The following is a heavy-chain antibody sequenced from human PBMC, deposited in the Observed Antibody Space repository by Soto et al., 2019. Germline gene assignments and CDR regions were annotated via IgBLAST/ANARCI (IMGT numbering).Heavy chain of an antibody. J-gene: IGHJ5*02. D-gene: IGHD3-16*01. CDR2: IYHMGST. V-gene: IGHV4-4*02. CDR3: ARVGGINWFDP. CDR1: GDSISSSNW. Sequence: SETLSLTCNVSGDSISSSNWWSWVRQPPGKGLEWIGEIYHMGSTNYNPSLKSRVIISVDKSKNQFFLKLTSVTAADTAVYYCARVGGINWFDPWGQGTLVTVSS.